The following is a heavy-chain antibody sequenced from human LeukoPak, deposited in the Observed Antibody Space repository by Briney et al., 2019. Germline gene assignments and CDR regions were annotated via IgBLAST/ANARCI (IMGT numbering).Heavy chain of an antibody. V-gene: IGHV3-7*01. CDR1: GFTFSSYW. D-gene: IGHD5-24*01. CDR3: ARHMERWRQFTHSLDY. Sequence: AGGSLRLSCAASGFTFSSYWMSWVRQAPGKGLEWVANIKQDGSEKYYVDSVKGRFTISRDNTRNSLYLQMNSLRAEDTAVYYCARHMERWRQFTHSLDYWGQGTLVTVSS. J-gene: IGHJ4*02. CDR2: IKQDGSEK.